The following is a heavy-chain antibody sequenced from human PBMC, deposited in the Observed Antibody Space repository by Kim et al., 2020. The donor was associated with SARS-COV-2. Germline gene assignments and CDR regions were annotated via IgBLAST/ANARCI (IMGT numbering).Heavy chain of an antibody. D-gene: IGHD1-26*01. V-gene: IGHV4-34*01. CDR3: ARGLGPGDY. CDR1: GGSFSDYF. Sequence: SETLSLTCAVYGGSFSDYFWSWIRQSPGKGLEWIGEINQSGSTNYNPSLKSRVTISIDTSKSHFSLTLSSVTAADTALYYCARGLGPGDYWGRGTLVTVSS. CDR2: INQSGST. J-gene: IGHJ4*01.